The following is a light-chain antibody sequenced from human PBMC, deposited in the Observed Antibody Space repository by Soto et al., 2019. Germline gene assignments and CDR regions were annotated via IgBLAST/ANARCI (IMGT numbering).Light chain of an antibody. CDR1: QGIRSD. CDR2: GAS. Sequence: AIQMTQSPSSLSASVGDRVTITCRASQGIRSDLGWYQQKPGKAPKFLIYGASSLQSSVPSRFSGSGSGTDFTLTISSLQPEDFATYYCLQDYNYPYTVGQGTKLEVK. CDR3: LQDYNYPYT. J-gene: IGKJ2*01. V-gene: IGKV1-6*01.